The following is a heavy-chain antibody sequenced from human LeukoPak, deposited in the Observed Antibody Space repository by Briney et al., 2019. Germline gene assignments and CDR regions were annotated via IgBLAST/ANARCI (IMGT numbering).Heavy chain of an antibody. Sequence: ASVKVSCKASGYTFTSYGISWVRQAPGQGLEWMGWISAYNGNTNYAQKLQGRVTMTTDTSTSTAYMELRSLRSDDTAVYYCARDRVGQLGSVYMGVWGKGTTVTVSS. J-gene: IGHJ6*03. D-gene: IGHD6-6*01. CDR1: GYTFTSYG. CDR2: ISAYNGNT. V-gene: IGHV1-18*01. CDR3: ARDRVGQLGSVYMGV.